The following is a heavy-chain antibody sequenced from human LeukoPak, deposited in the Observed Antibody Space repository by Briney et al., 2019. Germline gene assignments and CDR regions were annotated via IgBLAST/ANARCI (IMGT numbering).Heavy chain of an antibody. CDR1: GYTFTSYY. V-gene: IGHV1-46*01. J-gene: IGHJ4*02. D-gene: IGHD3-22*01. Sequence: ASVKVSCKASGYTFTSYYMHWVRQAPGQGLEWMGIINPSGGSTGYAQKFQGRVTMTRDTSTSTVYMELSSLRSEDTAVYYCARDLGGDYYDSSGYSDYWGQGTLVTVSS. CDR3: ARDLGGDYYDSSGYSDY. CDR2: INPSGGST.